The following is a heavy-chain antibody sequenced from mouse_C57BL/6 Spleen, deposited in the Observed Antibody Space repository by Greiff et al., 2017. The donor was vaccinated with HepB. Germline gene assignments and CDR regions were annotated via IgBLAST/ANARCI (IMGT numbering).Heavy chain of an antibody. J-gene: IGHJ4*01. CDR2: IHPSDSDT. V-gene: IGHV1-74*01. CDR1: GYTFTSYW. D-gene: IGHD2-4*01. CDR3: AIPGYYEYDGYAMDY. Sequence: QVQLQQPGAELVKPGASVKVSCKASGYTFTSYWMHWVKQRPGQGLEWIGRIHPSDSDTNYNQKFKGKATLTVDKSSSTAYMQLSSLTSEDSAVYYCAIPGYYEYDGYAMDYWGQGTSVTVSS.